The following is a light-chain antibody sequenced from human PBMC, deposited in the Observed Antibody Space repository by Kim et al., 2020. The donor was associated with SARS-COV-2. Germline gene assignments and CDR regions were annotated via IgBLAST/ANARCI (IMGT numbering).Light chain of an antibody. V-gene: IGLV4-69*01. J-gene: IGLJ3*02. Sequence: QPVLTQSPSASASLGASVKPTCTLSSGHSSYAIAWHQQQPEKGPRYLMKLNSDGSHSKGDGIPDRFSGSSSGAERYLTISSLQSEDEADYYCQTWDAGIKMFGGGTRLTVL. CDR3: QTWDAGIKM. CDR1: SGHSSYA. CDR2: LNSDGSH.